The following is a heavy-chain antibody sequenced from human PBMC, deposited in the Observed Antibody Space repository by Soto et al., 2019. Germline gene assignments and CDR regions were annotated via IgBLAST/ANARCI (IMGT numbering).Heavy chain of an antibody. D-gene: IGHD3-16*01. Sequence: QVQLVQSGAEVKNPGASVKVSCKASGYTFTRYGIAWARPAPGQGLEWMGWINTYNGNTNYAQNVQGRVTLTTDTSASTAYMELRSLRSNDTAIYYCAMVDVYVTPSPQDVWGQGTTVIVSS. CDR1: GYTFTRYG. J-gene: IGHJ6*02. V-gene: IGHV1-18*01. CDR2: INTYNGNT. CDR3: AMVDVYVTPSPQDV.